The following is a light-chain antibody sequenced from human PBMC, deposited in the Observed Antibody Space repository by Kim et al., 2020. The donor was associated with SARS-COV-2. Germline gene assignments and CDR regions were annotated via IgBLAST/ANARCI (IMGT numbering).Light chain of an antibody. Sequence: QSVLTPPPSVSGATGQRVTVPCTGSSSNIGAEYDVHWYQQLPGTAPKLLIYGKSNRPSGVPDRFSGSKSGTSASLAITGLQAEDEADYYCKSYDNSPSGYVFGTGTKVTVL. V-gene: IGLV1-40*01. CDR3: KSYDNSPSGYV. CDR1: SSNIGAEYD. J-gene: IGLJ1*01. CDR2: GKS.